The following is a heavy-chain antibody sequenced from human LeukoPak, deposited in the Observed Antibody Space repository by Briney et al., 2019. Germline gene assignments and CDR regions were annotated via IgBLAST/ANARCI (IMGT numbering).Heavy chain of an antibody. Sequence: LPGGSLRLSCAASGFTFGSYAMSWVRQAPGKGLEWVSAISGSGGSTYYADSVKGRFTISRDNSKNTLYLQMNSLRAEDTAVYYCAKYGYYDSSGYFPNWFDPWGQETLVTVSS. CDR3: AKYGYYDSSGYFPNWFDP. D-gene: IGHD3-22*01. J-gene: IGHJ5*02. CDR1: GFTFGSYA. V-gene: IGHV3-23*01. CDR2: ISGSGGST.